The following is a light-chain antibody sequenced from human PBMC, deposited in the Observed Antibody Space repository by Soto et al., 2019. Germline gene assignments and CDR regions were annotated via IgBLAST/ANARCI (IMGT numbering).Light chain of an antibody. J-gene: IGLJ2*01. V-gene: IGLV1-44*01. CDR1: GSNIGRYA. CDR3: AAWDDSLNGLV. Sequence: QSVLTQPPSTSGTPGLRVTVSCSGSGSNIGRYAVNWYQQLPGTAPKLLIYSNDQRPSGVPDRFSGSKSGTSVSPAISGLLSEDEADYYCAAWDDSLNGLVIGGGTKLTVL. CDR2: SND.